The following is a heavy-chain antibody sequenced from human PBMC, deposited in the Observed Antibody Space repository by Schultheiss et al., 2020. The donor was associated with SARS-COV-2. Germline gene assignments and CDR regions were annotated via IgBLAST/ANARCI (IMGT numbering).Heavy chain of an antibody. CDR2: IYYSGST. Sequence: SQTLSLTCAVYGGSFSGYYWSWFRQPPGKGLEWIGYIYYSGSTNYNPSLKSRVTISVDTSKNQFSLKLSSVTAADTAVYYCARMADYGDYWYFDLWGRGTLVTVSS. CDR3: ARMADYGDYWYFDL. J-gene: IGHJ2*01. CDR1: GGSFSGYY. D-gene: IGHD4-17*01. V-gene: IGHV4-59*12.